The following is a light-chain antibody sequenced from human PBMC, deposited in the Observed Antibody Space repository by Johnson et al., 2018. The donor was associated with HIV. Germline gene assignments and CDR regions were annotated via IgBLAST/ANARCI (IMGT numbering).Light chain of an antibody. CDR2: DNN. J-gene: IGLJ1*01. CDR3: GTWDSSLSAYV. CDR1: SSNIGKNY. Sequence: QSVLTQPPSVSAAPGQKVTISCSGSSSNIGKNYVSWYQQLPGTAPKLLIYDNNKRPSGIPDRFSGSKSGTSATLGITGLQTGDEAGYYCGTWDSSLSAYVFGTGTTVPV. V-gene: IGLV1-51*01.